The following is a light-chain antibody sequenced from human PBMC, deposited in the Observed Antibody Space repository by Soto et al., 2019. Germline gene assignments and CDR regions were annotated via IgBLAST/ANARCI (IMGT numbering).Light chain of an antibody. CDR2: DAS. J-gene: IGKJ4*01. CDR3: QKRSNWLT. CDR1: QSLSSY. V-gene: IGKV3-11*01. Sequence: EIVLTQSPATLSLSPGXRATLSCRASQSLSSYLAWYQQKPGQAPRLLIYDASNRATGIPARFSGSGSGTDFTLTISSLEPEDFAVYYCQKRSNWLTFGGGTKVDSK.